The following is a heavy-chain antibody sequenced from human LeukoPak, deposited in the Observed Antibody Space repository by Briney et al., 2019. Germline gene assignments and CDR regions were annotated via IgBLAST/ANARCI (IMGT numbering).Heavy chain of an antibody. CDR1: GYTFTSYG. D-gene: IGHD6-19*01. CDR2: ISAYNGNT. CDR3: ARGHRRAGTDFDY. V-gene: IGHV1-18*01. J-gene: IGHJ4*02. Sequence: ASVKVSCKASGYTFTSYGISWVRQAPGQGLEWMGWISAYNGNTNYAQKLQGRVTMTTDTSTSTAYMELTSLRSDAPAVSYFARGHRRAGTDFDYWGQGTLVTVSS.